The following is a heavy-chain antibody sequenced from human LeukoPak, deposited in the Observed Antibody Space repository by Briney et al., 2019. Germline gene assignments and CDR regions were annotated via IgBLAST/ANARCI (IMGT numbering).Heavy chain of an antibody. CDR3: ARAFPYYYDSSGVFDY. D-gene: IGHD3-22*01. CDR1: GGSFSGYY. V-gene: IGHV4-34*01. J-gene: IGHJ4*02. CDR2: INHSGST. Sequence: PSETLSLTCAVYGGSFSGYYWSWIRQPPGKGLEWIGEINHSGSTNYNPSLKSRVTISVDTSKNQFSLKLSSVTAADTAVYYCARAFPYYYDSSGVFDYWGQGTLVTVSS.